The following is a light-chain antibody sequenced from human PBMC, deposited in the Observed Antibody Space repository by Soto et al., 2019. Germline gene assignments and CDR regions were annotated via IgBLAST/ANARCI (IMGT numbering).Light chain of an antibody. Sequence: DIQMTQSPSTLSASVGDRVTITCRASQSISSWLAWHQQKPGKAPKVLIYKASSLASGVPSRFSGSGSGTEFTLTISSLQPDDFATYYCQQYNSYPWTFGQGTKVEIK. CDR1: QSISSW. CDR2: KAS. CDR3: QQYNSYPWT. V-gene: IGKV1-5*03. J-gene: IGKJ1*01.